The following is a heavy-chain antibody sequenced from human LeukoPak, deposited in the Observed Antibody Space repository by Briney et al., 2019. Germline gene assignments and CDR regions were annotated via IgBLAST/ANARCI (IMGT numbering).Heavy chain of an antibody. CDR3: ARTTEAHSWRTRYYDYYMDV. CDR1: GGSISSYY. CDR2: IYYSGST. Sequence: TLSLTCTVSGGSISSYYWSWIRQPPGKGLEWIGYIYYSGSTNYNPSLKSRVTISVDTSKNQFSLKLSSVTAADTAVYYCARTTEAHSWRTRYYDYYMDVWGKGTTVTVSS. J-gene: IGHJ6*03. V-gene: IGHV4-59*01. D-gene: IGHD6-13*01.